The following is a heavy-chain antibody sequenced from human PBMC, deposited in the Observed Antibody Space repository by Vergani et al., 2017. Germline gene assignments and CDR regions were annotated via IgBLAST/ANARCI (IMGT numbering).Heavy chain of an antibody. CDR1: GFTFSSYG. CDR3: AKGRRNTVTTSFDY. D-gene: IGHD4-17*01. J-gene: IGHJ4*02. Sequence: QVQLVESGGGVVQPGRSLRLSCEASGFTFSSYGMHWVRQAPGKGLEWVAVISYDGSNKYYADSVKGRFTISRDNSKNTLYLQMNSLRAEDTAVYYCAKGRRNTVTTSFDYWGQGTLVTVSS. V-gene: IGHV3-30*18. CDR2: ISYDGSNK.